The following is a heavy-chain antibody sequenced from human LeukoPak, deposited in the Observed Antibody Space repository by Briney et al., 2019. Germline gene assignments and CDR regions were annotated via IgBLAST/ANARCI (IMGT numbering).Heavy chain of an antibody. Sequence: SETLSLTCAVYGGSFSDSYWTWIRQRPGKGLEWIGEIHHSGTTNFNPSLQSRVSISVDTAKNQFFLRVASMTAADTALYYCARGRKVSGVRRINWARHENYFFYYIDVWGKGTSVSVSS. CDR3: ARGRKVSGVRRINWARHENYFFYYIDV. V-gene: IGHV4-34*01. CDR1: GGSFSDSY. J-gene: IGHJ6*03. D-gene: IGHD1-14*01. CDR2: IHHSGTT.